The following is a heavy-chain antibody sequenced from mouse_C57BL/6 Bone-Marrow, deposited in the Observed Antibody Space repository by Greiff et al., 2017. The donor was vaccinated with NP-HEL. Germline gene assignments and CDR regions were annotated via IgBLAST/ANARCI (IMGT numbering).Heavy chain of an antibody. CDR3: ARDGSAGYFDV. J-gene: IGHJ1*03. CDR1: GYSFTGYF. CDR2: INPYNGDT. Sequence: VQLQQSGPELVKPGDSVKISCKASGYSFTGYFMNWVMQSHGKSLEWIGRINPYNGDTFYNQKFKGKATLTVDKSSSTAHMELRSLTSEDSAVYYCARDGSAGYFDVWGTGTTVTVSS. V-gene: IGHV1-20*01. D-gene: IGHD1-1*01.